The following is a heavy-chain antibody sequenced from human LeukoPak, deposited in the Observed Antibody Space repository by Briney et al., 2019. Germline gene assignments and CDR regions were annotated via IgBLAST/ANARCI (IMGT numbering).Heavy chain of an antibody. D-gene: IGHD3-16*01. CDR1: GFVFSRDN. CDR3: VREVGRPKTFYFDS. V-gene: IGHV3-48*04. Sequence: GGSLRLSCIASGFVFSRDNMNWVRQAPGKGLEWVAHISETIYYADSVQGRFTISRDNAKSSLYLQMSNLRVDDTAMYYCVREVGRPKTFYFDSWGRGTPVTVSS. J-gene: IGHJ4*02. CDR2: ISETI.